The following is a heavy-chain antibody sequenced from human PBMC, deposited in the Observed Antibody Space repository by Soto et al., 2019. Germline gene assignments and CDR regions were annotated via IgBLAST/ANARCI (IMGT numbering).Heavy chain of an antibody. CDR3: ARAERYCSGGSCYPLPLGMDV. Sequence: QVQLVQSGAEVKKPGSSVKVSCKASVGTFSSYAISWVRQAPGQGLEWMGGIIPIFGTANYAQKFQGRVTITADESTSTAYMELSSLRSEDTAVYYCARAERYCSGGSCYPLPLGMDVWGQGTTVTVSS. CDR2: IIPIFGTA. CDR1: VGTFSSYA. V-gene: IGHV1-69*12. J-gene: IGHJ6*02. D-gene: IGHD2-15*01.